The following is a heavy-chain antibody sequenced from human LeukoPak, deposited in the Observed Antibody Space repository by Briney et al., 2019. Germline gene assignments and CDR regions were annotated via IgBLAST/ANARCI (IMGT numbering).Heavy chain of an antibody. CDR3: AKDRGSIFDY. CDR1: GFTFSTCW. Sequence: GGSLRLSCAASGFTFSTCWMTWVRQAPGKGLEWVSAISGSGGSTYYADSVKGRFTISRDNSKNTLYLQMNSLRAEDTAVYYCAKDRGSIFDYWGQGTLVTVSS. J-gene: IGHJ4*02. D-gene: IGHD3-16*01. CDR2: ISGSGGST. V-gene: IGHV3-23*01.